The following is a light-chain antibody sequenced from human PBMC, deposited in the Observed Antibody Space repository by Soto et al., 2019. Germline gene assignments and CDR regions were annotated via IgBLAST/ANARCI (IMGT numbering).Light chain of an antibody. CDR1: SSDVGGYNY. CDR2: DVS. V-gene: IGLV2-11*01. J-gene: IGLJ2*01. Sequence: QSALTQPRSVSGSPGQSVTISCTGTSSDVGGYNYVSWYQQHPGKAPKLMIYDVSKRPSGVPDRFSGSKSGNTASLTISGLQAEDEADDYCCSSAGSYTLQVFGGGTKLTVL. CDR3: CSSAGSYTLQV.